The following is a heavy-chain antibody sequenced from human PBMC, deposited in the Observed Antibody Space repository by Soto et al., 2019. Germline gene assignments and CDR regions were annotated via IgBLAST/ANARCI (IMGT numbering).Heavy chain of an antibody. Sequence: EVQLVESGGGLVQPGGSLRLSCAASGFTVSTKYMSWVRQALGKGLEWVSVIYSGGSTFYADSVRGRFTISRDNSKNTVNLQMNSLRAEDTAVYYCARDPWAADYWGQGTLVTVSS. D-gene: IGHD3-16*01. J-gene: IGHJ4*02. CDR1: GFTVSTKY. V-gene: IGHV3-66*01. CDR2: IYSGGST. CDR3: ARDPWAADY.